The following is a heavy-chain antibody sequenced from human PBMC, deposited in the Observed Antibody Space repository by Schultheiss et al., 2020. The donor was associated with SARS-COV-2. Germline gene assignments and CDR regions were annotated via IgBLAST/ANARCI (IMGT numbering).Heavy chain of an antibody. CDR2: INHRRGT. J-gene: IGHJ5*02. V-gene: IGHV4-34*10. Sequence: SETLSLTCAVHGGSFSGYHWNWIRQAPGGRLEWIGEINHRRGTNYIPSLKSRVTMSVDTSKNQFSLKLSSVTAADTAVYYCARAGPRGGYSSWGQGTLVTVSS. CDR1: GGSFSGYH. CDR3: ARAGPRGGYSS. D-gene: IGHD5-12*01.